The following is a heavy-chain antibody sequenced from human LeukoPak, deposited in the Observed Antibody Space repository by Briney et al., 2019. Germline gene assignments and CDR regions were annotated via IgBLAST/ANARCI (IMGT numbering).Heavy chain of an antibody. J-gene: IGHJ4*02. CDR1: GYTFTSYG. V-gene: IGHV1-18*01. CDR3: ARGPYYYGSGSSNFDY. D-gene: IGHD3-10*01. Sequence: ASVKVSCKASGYTFTSYGISWVRQAPGQGLEWMGWISAYNGNTNYAQKLQGRVTMTTDTSTSTAYMELRSLRSDDTAVYNCARGPYYYGSGSSNFDYWGQGTLVTVSS. CDR2: ISAYNGNT.